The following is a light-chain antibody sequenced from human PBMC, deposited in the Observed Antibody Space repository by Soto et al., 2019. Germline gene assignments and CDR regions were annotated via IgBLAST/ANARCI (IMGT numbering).Light chain of an antibody. CDR3: SSYRINSVVV. CDR2: EVS. J-gene: IGLJ2*01. V-gene: IGLV2-14*01. CDR1: NSDVGPYNY. Sequence: QPVLTQPASVSGSPGQSITISCTGTNSDVGPYNYVSWYQQHPGKAPKLMIYEVSNRPSGVSHRFSGSKSGNTASLTISGLQAEDEAEYYCSSYRINSVVVFGGGTKVTVL.